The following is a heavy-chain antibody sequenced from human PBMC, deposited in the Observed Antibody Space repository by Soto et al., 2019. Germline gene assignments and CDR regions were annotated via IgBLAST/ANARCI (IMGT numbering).Heavy chain of an antibody. CDR3: ARGVYGDYGDDAFDI. J-gene: IGHJ3*02. V-gene: IGHV4-39*07. Sequence: SETLSLTCTVSGGSISSSSYYWGWIRQPPGKGLEWIGSIYYSGSTYYNPSLKSRVTISVDTSKNQFSLKLSSVTAADTAVYYCARGVYGDYGDDAFDIWGQGTMVTVSS. CDR1: GGSISSSSYY. D-gene: IGHD4-17*01. CDR2: IYYSGST.